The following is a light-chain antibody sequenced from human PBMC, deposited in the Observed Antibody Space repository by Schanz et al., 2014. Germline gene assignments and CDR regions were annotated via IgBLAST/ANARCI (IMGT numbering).Light chain of an antibody. J-gene: IGLJ3*02. CDR1: SSNIGSNY. V-gene: IGLV1-47*01. CDR2: RNN. CDR3: AAWDDGLTARG. Sequence: QSVLTQPPSASGTPGQRVTISCSGSSSNIGSNYVYWYQQLPGTAPKLLIYRNNQRPSGGPDRFSGSKSGTSASLAISGVRSEDEADYYCAAWDDGLTARGFGGGAKLTVL.